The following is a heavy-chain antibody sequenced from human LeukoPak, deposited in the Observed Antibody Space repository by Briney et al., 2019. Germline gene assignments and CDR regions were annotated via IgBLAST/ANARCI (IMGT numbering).Heavy chain of an antibody. D-gene: IGHD6-25*01. CDR2: MNPNSGNT. Sequence: GASVKLSCKASGYTFTSYDINWVRQAPGQGLEWMGWMNPNSGNTGYAQKFQGRVTITRNTSISTAYMELSSLRSEDTAVYYCARDAVQTRSENWFDPWGQGTLVTVSS. V-gene: IGHV1-8*03. CDR3: ARDAVQTRSENWFDP. J-gene: IGHJ5*02. CDR1: GYTFTSYD.